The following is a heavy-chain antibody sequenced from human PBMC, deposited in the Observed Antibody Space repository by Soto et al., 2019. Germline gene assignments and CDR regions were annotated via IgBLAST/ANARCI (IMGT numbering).Heavy chain of an antibody. D-gene: IGHD3-22*01. V-gene: IGHV4-59*13. CDR3: ARTYDGSGPNSGGYRFAI. J-gene: IGHJ3*02. CDR2: IYYSGST. CDR1: GGSISSYY. Sequence: SETLSLTCSVSGGSISSYYWSWIRQPPGKGLEWIAYIYYSGSTSYNPSLKSRVPISLDTSKNQFSLKLSSVTAADTAVYYCARTYDGSGPNSGGYRFAIWGQGTMVT.